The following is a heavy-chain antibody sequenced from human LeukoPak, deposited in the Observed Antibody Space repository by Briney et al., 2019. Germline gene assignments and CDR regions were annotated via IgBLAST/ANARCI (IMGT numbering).Heavy chain of an antibody. CDR1: GFTFDDYA. CDR3: AREEQLSFDY. D-gene: IGHD1/OR15-1a*01. V-gene: IGHV3-9*01. CDR2: ISWNSVDI. J-gene: IGHJ4*02. Sequence: PGRSLRLSCAASGFTFDDYAMHWVRQAPGKGLQWVSGISWNSVDIGYADSVKGRFTISRDNAKNSLYLQMNSLRAEDTAVYYCAREEQLSFDYWGQGTLVTVSS.